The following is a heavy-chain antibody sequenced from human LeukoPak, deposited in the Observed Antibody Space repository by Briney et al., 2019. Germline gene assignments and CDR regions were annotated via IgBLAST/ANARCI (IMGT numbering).Heavy chain of an antibody. V-gene: IGHV3-30*04. D-gene: IGHD5-12*01. CDR3: AKGGGYEAQYYYYYLDV. CDR2: ISYDGSNK. J-gene: IGHJ6*03. Sequence: GRSLRLSCAASGFTFSSYAMHWVRQAPGKGLEWVATISYDGSNKDYADSLKGRCTISRDNSKNTLYLQMNSLRAEDTAVYYCAKGGGYEAQYYYYYLDVWGKGTTVTISS. CDR1: GFTFSSYA.